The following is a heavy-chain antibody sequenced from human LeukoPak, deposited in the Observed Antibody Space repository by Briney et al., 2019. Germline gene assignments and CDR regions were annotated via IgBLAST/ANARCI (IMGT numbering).Heavy chain of an antibody. CDR2: INTDGSST. D-gene: IGHD3-10*02. Sequence: GGSLRLSCAASGFTFSSYWMHWVRQAPGKGLVWVSIINTDGSSTRYADSVKGRFTISRDNAKNSLYLQMNSLRAEDTAVYYCAELGITMIGGVWGKGTTVTISS. J-gene: IGHJ6*04. V-gene: IGHV3-74*01. CDR3: AELGITMIGGV. CDR1: GFTFSSYW.